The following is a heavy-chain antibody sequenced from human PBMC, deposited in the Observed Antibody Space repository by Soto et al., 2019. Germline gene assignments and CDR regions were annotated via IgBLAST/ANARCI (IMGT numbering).Heavy chain of an antibody. CDR1: GFTVSSYW. D-gene: IGHD6-19*01. CDR2: INIDGSSI. CDR3: IRGRSGWNTVDV. J-gene: IGHJ6*02. Sequence: EEQLVESGGGLVQPGGSLRLSCTASGFTVSSYWTHWVRQAPGKELEWVSRINIDGSSITYPDSMKGRFTMSRDNAKNTLYLQMNSLRVDDTAVCYCIRGRSGWNTVDVWGQGTTVIVS. V-gene: IGHV3-74*03.